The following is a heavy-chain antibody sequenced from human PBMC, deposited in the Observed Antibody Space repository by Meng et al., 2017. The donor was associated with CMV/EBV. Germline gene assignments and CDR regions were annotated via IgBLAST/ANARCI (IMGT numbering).Heavy chain of an antibody. J-gene: IGHJ1*01. Sequence: GGSLSLSCAASGFTFSSYAMSWVRQPPGKGLEWVSVIYSGSSSTYYADSVQGRLTISRDNSKNTLYLQMNSLRAEDTAVYYCAKMTNLGFQHWGQGTLVTVSS. CDR3: AKMTNLGFQH. V-gene: IGHV3-23*03. CDR2: IYSGSSST. CDR1: GFTFSSYA.